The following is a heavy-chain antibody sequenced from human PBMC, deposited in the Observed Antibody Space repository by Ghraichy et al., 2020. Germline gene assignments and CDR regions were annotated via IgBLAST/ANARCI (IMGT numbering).Heavy chain of an antibody. J-gene: IGHJ6*02. V-gene: IGHV3-7*03. Sequence: LTCAASGFTFSSYWMTWVRQAPGKGPEWVANIRQDGREKYSVDSVKGRFTISRDNAKNSLYLQMNSLRAEDTAVYYCARGMDVWGQGTTVTVSS. CDR2: IRQDGREK. CDR1: GFTFSSYW. CDR3: ARGMDV.